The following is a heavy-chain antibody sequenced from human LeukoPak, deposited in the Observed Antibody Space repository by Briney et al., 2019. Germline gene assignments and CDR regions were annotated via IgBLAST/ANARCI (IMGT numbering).Heavy chain of an antibody. CDR3: ARATYYYDSSGYWHFDY. V-gene: IGHV1-69*13. CDR2: IIPIFGTA. CDR1: GGTFSSYA. Sequence: ASVKVSCKASGGTFSSYAISWVLQAPGQGLEWMGGIIPIFGTANYAQKFQGRVTITADESTSTAYMELSSLRSEDTAVYYRARATYYYDSSGYWHFDYWGQGTLVTVSS. D-gene: IGHD3-22*01. J-gene: IGHJ4*02.